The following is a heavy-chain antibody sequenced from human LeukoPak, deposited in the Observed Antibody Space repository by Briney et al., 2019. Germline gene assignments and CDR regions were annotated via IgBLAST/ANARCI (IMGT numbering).Heavy chain of an antibody. CDR2: IYYSGST. J-gene: IGHJ4*02. Sequence: SETLSLTCTVSGGSISSYYWSWIRQPPGKGLEWIGYIYYSGSTNYTPSLKSRVTISGDTSKNQISLKLSSVTAADTAVYYCAKDGLVAGTPFYFDYWGQGTLVTVSS. CDR3: AKDGLVAGTPFYFDY. D-gene: IGHD6-19*01. CDR1: GGSISSYY. V-gene: IGHV4-59*01.